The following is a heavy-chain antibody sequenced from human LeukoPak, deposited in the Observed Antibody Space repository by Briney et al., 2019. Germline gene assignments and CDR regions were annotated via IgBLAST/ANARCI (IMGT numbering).Heavy chain of an antibody. J-gene: IGHJ4*02. CDR1: GFTFSSYS. CDR3: ASKLTVTTLIDY. Sequence: GGSLRLSCAASGFTFSSYSMNWVRQAPGKGLEWVSSISSSSSYIYYADSVKGRFTISRDNAKNSLYLQMNSLRAEDTAVYYCASKLTVTTLIDYRGQGTLVTVS. D-gene: IGHD4-17*01. CDR2: ISSSSSYI. V-gene: IGHV3-21*01.